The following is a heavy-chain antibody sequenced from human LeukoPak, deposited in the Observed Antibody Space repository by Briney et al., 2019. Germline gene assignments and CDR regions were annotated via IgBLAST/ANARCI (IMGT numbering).Heavy chain of an antibody. CDR1: GGTFSSYA. J-gene: IGHJ5*02. Sequence: SVKVSCKASGGTFSSYAISWVRQAPGQGLEGMGGIIPIFGTANYAQKFQGRVTITADKSTSTAYMELSSLRSDDTAVYFCARDNSVGDYAWWFDPWGQGTLVTVSS. D-gene: IGHD1-26*01. CDR3: ARDNSVGDYAWWFDP. V-gene: IGHV1-69*06. CDR2: IIPIFGTA.